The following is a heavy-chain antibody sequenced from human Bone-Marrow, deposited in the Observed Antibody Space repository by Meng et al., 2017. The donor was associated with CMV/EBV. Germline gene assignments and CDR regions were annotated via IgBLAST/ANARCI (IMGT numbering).Heavy chain of an antibody. Sequence: FPFSNYGMHWVRQAPGKGLEWVEVIWYDGSKKYYADSAKGRFTISRDNSHNTLYLEMDNLRAEDTAVYYCARKYYYDDSGFYASDYWGQGTLVTVSS. CDR3: ARKYYYDDSGFYASDY. V-gene: IGHV3-33*01. J-gene: IGHJ4*02. CDR1: FPFSNYG. CDR2: IWYDGSKK. D-gene: IGHD3-22*01.